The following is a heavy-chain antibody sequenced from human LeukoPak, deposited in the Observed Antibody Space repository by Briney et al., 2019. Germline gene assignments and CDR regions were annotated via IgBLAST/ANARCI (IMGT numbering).Heavy chain of an antibody. J-gene: IGHJ5*01. CDR2: ISGSGGST. D-gene: IGHD2-21*01. CDR1: GFTLSSNA. Sequence: GGSLRLSCAASGFTLSSNAMGWVRQAQGKGREWVSGISGSGGSTHYADSVKGRFTISRDNSKNVLYLQLSSLRDEDTALYYCAKEYNRGLPDSWGQGTLVIVSS. CDR3: AKEYNRGLPDS. V-gene: IGHV3-23*01.